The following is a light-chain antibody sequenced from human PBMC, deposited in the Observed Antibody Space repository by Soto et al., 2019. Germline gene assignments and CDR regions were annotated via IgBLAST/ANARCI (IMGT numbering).Light chain of an antibody. V-gene: IGKV3-11*01. CDR2: DAS. CDR1: QSVDFN. J-gene: IGKJ5*01. CDR3: QQRSNWPIT. Sequence: IVWRQTARTRSLYPEERAIRSCRASQSVDFNLAWYQQKPGQAPRLLIYDASTRATGVPARFSGGGSGTDFTLTISCLEPEDFAVYYCQQRSNWPITFGQGTRLEIK.